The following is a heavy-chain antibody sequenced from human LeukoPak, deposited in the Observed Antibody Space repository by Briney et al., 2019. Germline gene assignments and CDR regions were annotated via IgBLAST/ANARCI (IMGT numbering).Heavy chain of an antibody. Sequence: GGSLRLSCAASGFTFSRYAMSWVRQTPGKGLEWVSAITDSGGDTYHADSVKGRLTISRDNSKNALYLQMNSLRVEDTAVYYCVKGSSSSRPYYFDYWGQGTLVTVSS. D-gene: IGHD6-6*01. CDR2: ITDSGGDT. J-gene: IGHJ4*02. CDR1: GFTFSRYA. CDR3: VKGSSSSRPYYFDY. V-gene: IGHV3-23*01.